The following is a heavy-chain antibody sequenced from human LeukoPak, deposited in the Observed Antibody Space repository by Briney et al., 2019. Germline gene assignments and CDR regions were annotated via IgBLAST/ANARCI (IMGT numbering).Heavy chain of an antibody. D-gene: IGHD3-22*01. CDR2: ISAYNGNT. J-gene: IGHJ4*02. V-gene: IGHV1-18*01. CDR1: GYTFTSYG. CDR3: AREGGGYYDSSDDY. Sequence: ASVKVSFKASGYTFTSYGISWVRQAPGQGVEWMGWISAYNGNTNYAQKLQGRVTMTTDTSTSTAYMELRSLRSDDTAVYYCAREGGGYYDSSDDYWGQGTLVTVSS.